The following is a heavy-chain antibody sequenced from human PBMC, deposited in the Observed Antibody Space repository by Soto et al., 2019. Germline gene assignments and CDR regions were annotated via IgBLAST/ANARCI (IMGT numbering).Heavy chain of an antibody. CDR2: ISGSGGST. Sequence: VGSLRLSCAAPGFTFSSYAMSWVRQAPGKGLEWVSAISGSGGSTYYADSVKGRFTISRDNSKNTLYLQMNSLRAEDTAVYYCAKQRGARGYCSGGSCYSFGMYDYYYGMDVWGQGTTVTVSS. V-gene: IGHV3-23*01. J-gene: IGHJ6*02. CDR3: AKQRGARGYCSGGSCYSFGMYDYYYGMDV. D-gene: IGHD2-15*01. CDR1: GFTFSSYA.